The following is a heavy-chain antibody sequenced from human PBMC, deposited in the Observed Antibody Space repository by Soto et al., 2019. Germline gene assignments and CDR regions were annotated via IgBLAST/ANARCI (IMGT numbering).Heavy chain of an antibody. CDR2: VYTSGST. D-gene: IGHD5-12*01. Sequence: QVQLQESGPGLVKPSETLSLTCTVSGGSISSYYWSWIRQPAGKGLEWIGRVYTSGSTNYNPSLRSRVTMSVDTSKNQFSLKLNPVTAADTAVYYCARDRPIVATSGYGMDVWGQGTAVTVSS. CDR1: GGSISSYY. J-gene: IGHJ6*02. CDR3: ARDRPIVATSGYGMDV. V-gene: IGHV4-4*07.